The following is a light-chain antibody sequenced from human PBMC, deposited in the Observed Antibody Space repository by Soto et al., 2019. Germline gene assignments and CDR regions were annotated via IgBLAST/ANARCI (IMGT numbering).Light chain of an antibody. CDR1: SSNIGGHLNP. V-gene: IGLV1-47*01. Sequence: QSVLTQPPSASGTPGQRVTVSCSGSSSNIGGHLNPVYWFQQLPGSAPKPLLYKNNQRPSGVPDRFSGSTSAASASLAISGLRPEDEADYYCAAWDDSLSAYVFGTGTRSPS. CDR2: KNN. CDR3: AAWDDSLSAYV. J-gene: IGLJ1*01.